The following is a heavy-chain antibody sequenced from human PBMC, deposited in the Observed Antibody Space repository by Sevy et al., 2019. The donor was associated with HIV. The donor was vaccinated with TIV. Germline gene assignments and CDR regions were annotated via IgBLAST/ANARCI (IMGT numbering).Heavy chain of an antibody. V-gene: IGHV3-23*01. D-gene: IGHD3-16*01. J-gene: IGHJ4*01. CDR2: VSPTSLST. CDR1: GFSFSNYV. CDR3: AKLHSRMIPGNGALDY. Sequence: GGSLRLSCTASGFSFSNYVMAWIRQAPGKGLEWVSGVSPTSLSTYYAESVKGRFTISRDNSKNTLYLQMNSLRAEDTAIYYCAKLHSRMIPGNGALDYWGRRTLVTVSS.